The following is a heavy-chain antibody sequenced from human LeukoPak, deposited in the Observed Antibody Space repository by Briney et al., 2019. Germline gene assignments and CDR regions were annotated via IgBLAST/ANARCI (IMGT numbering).Heavy chain of an antibody. D-gene: IGHD3-22*01. CDR2: INPSGGST. CDR3: ARGQYYYDSSGYHDAFDI. CDR1: GYTFTSYD. V-gene: IGHV1-46*01. J-gene: IGHJ3*02. Sequence: ASVKVSCKASGYTFTSYDINWVRQATGQGLEWMGIINPSGGSTSYAQKFQGRVTMTRDTSTSTVYMELSSLRSEDTAVYYCARGQYYYDSSGYHDAFDIWGQGTMVTVSS.